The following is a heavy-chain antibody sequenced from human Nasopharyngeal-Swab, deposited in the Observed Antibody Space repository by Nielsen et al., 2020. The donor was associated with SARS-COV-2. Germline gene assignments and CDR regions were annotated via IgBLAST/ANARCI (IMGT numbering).Heavy chain of an antibody. J-gene: IGHJ5*02. CDR3: ARDGSMVRGVMMSDWFDP. V-gene: IGHV3-30-3*01. D-gene: IGHD3-10*01. CDR1: GFTFSCYA. Sequence: VGSLRLSCAASGFTFSCYAMHWVRQAPGKGLEWVAVISYDGSNKYYADSVKGRFTISRDNSKNTLYLQMNSLRAEDTAVYYCARDGSMVRGVMMSDWFDPWGQGTPVTVSS. CDR2: ISYDGSNK.